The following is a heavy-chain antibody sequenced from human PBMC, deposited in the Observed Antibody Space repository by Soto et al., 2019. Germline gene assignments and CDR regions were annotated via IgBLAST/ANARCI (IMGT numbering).Heavy chain of an antibody. J-gene: IGHJ6*02. V-gene: IGHV3-30-3*01. CDR1: GFTFSSYA. CDR3: ARGGNNPWYGMDV. Sequence: PGGSLRLSCAASGFTFSSYAMHWVRQAPGKGLEWVAVISYDGSNKYYADSVKGRFTISRDNSKNTLYLQMNSLRAEDTAVYYCARGGNNPWYGMDVWGQGTTVTVSS. CDR2: ISYDGSNK. D-gene: IGHD1-26*01.